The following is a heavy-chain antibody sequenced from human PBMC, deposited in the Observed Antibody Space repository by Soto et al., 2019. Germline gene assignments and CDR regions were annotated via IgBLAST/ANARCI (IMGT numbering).Heavy chain of an antibody. CDR3: ARHGGYSSSWNWFDP. D-gene: IGHD6-13*01. Sequence: PSETLSLTCTVSGGSISSSSYYWGWIRQPPGKGLEWIGSIYYSGSTYYNPSLKSRVTISVDTSKNQFSLKLSSVTAADTAVYYCARHGGYSSSWNWFDPWGQGTLVTVSS. J-gene: IGHJ5*02. V-gene: IGHV4-39*01. CDR1: GGSISSSSYY. CDR2: IYYSGST.